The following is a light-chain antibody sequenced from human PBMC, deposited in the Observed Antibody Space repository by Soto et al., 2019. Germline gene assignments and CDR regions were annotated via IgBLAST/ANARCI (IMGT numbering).Light chain of an antibody. J-gene: IGLJ2*01. Sequence: QSALTQPPSAYGSPGQSFTISCTGTSSDVGGYDFVSWYQQHPGKAPKLVIYEVTRRPSCVPDRFSGSKSGNTASLTVSGLQAEDEAVYYCSSYAGSTIFGGGTKLTVL. V-gene: IGLV2-8*01. CDR1: SSDVGGYDF. CDR3: SSYAGSTI. CDR2: EVT.